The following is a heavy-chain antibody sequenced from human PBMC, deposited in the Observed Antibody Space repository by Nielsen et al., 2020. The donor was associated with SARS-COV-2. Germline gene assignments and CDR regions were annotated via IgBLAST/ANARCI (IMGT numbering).Heavy chain of an antibody. D-gene: IGHD3-10*01. CDR2: ISYDGSNK. Sequence: GGSLRLSCAASGFTFSSYAMHWVRQAPGKGLEWVAVISYDGSNKYYADSVKGRFTISRDNSKNTLYLQMNSLRAEDTAVYYCARESYYYGSGSYYKAIGYWGQGTLVTVSS. CDR1: GFTFSSYA. CDR3: ARESYYYGSGSYYKAIGY. J-gene: IGHJ4*02. V-gene: IGHV3-30*04.